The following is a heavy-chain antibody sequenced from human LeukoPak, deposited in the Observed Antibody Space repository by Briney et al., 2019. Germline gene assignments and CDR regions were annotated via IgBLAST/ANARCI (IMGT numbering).Heavy chain of an antibody. Sequence: SETLSLTCAVYGGSFSGYYWSWIRQPPGKGLEWLGEINHSGSTNYNPSLKSRVTISVDTSKNQFSLKLSSVTAADTAVYYCARGRPYYYGSGSPRWFDPWGQGTLVTVSS. V-gene: IGHV4-34*01. CDR3: ARGRPYYYGSGSPRWFDP. J-gene: IGHJ5*02. CDR2: INHSGST. D-gene: IGHD3-10*01. CDR1: GGSFSGYY.